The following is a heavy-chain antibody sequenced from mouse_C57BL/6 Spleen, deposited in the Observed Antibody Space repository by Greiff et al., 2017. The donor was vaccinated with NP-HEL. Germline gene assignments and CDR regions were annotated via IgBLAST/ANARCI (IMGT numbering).Heavy chain of an antibody. V-gene: IGHV14-2*01. CDR3: ARTPPLYYDYDVDYAMDY. CDR2: IDPEDGET. CDR1: GFNIKDYY. J-gene: IGHJ4*01. Sequence: EVQLQESGAELVKPGASVKLSCTASGFNIKDYYMHWVKQRTEQGLEWIGRIDPEDGETKYAPKFQGKATITADTSSNTAYLQLSSLTSEDTAVYYCARTPPLYYDYDVDYAMDYWGQETSVTVSS. D-gene: IGHD2-4*01.